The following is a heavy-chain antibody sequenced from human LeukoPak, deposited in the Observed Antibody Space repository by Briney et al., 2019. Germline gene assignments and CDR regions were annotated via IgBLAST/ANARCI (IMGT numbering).Heavy chain of an antibody. CDR1: GGTFSSYA. Sequence: ASVKVSCKASGGTFSSYAISWVRQAPGQGLEWMGWINTNTGNPTYAQGFTGRFVFSLDTSVSTAYLQISSLKAEDTAVYYCARAARSIYSSSWSDFDYWGQGTLVTVSS. V-gene: IGHV7-4-1*02. CDR3: ARAARSIYSSSWSDFDY. D-gene: IGHD6-13*01. CDR2: INTNTGNP. J-gene: IGHJ4*02.